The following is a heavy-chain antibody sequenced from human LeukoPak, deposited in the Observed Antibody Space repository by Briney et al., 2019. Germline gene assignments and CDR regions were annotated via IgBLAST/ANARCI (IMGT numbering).Heavy chain of an antibody. CDR2: ISPSGDIK. D-gene: IGHD3-10*01. CDR3: ARSWFGDPFDI. CDR1: GFTFSRHG. Sequence: GGSLRLSCVASGFTFSRHGMNWVRQAPGKGLEWVSGISPSGDIKYYVDSVKGRFTVSRDNSKNTLYLQMGSLRAEDMAVYYCARSWFGDPFDIRGQGTMVTVSS. J-gene: IGHJ3*02. V-gene: IGHV3-23*01.